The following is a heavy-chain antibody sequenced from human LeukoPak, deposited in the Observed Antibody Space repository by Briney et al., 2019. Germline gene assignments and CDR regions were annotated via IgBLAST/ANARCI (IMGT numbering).Heavy chain of an antibody. Sequence: ASVKVSGKASGYTFTSYDINWVRQATGQGLEWMGWMNPNSGNTGYAQKFQGRVTMTRNTSISTAYMELSSLRSEDTAVYYCARTYYDFWSGYSYYYYYGMDVWGQGTTVTVSS. D-gene: IGHD3-3*01. CDR1: GYTFTSYD. J-gene: IGHJ6*02. V-gene: IGHV1-8*01. CDR2: MNPNSGNT. CDR3: ARTYYDFWSGYSYYYYYGMDV.